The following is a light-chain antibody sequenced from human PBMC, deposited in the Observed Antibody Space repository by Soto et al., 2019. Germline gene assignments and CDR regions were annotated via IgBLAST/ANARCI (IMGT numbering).Light chain of an antibody. CDR1: ESVSRN. J-gene: IGKJ1*01. CDR3: QQYWHWPRT. CDR2: GPS. V-gene: IGKV3-15*01. Sequence: EIVVTQSPVTLSVSPGERVTLSCRASESVSRNLAWYQQKPGQTPRLLIYGPSTRATGVPARFSGSGSGTDFILAITSLQSEDFAVYYCQQYWHWPRTFGQGTRVEI.